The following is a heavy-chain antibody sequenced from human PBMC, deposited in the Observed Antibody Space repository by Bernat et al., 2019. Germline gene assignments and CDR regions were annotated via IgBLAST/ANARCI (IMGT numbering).Heavy chain of an antibody. CDR1: GFTFSSYA. V-gene: IGHV3-23*01. CDR3: AKSAAPFYDRSGYWNY. J-gene: IGHJ4*02. Sequence: EVQLLESGGGLVQPGGSLRLSCAASGFTFSSYAMSWVRQAPGKGLEWVSAISGSGGSTYYADSVKGRFTISRDNAKNSLYLQMNSLRAEDTALYYCAKSAAPFYDRSGYWNYWGQGTLVTVSS. CDR2: ISGSGGST. D-gene: IGHD3-22*01.